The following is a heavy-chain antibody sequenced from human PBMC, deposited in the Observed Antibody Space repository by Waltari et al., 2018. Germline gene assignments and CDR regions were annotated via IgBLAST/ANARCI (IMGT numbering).Heavy chain of an antibody. D-gene: IGHD2-15*01. CDR3: ASSGNPRVYYVDY. CDR2: IYTSGST. V-gene: IGHV4-61*02. J-gene: IGHJ4*02. Sequence: QVQLQESGPGLVTPSQTLSLPCTVSGGSISSGSYYWRWIRPPAGKALGWIGRIYTSGSTTYNPSLKSRVTISVDTSKSRFSLKLSAVTAADTAVYYCASSGNPRVYYVDYWGQGTLVTVSS. CDR1: GGSISSGSYY.